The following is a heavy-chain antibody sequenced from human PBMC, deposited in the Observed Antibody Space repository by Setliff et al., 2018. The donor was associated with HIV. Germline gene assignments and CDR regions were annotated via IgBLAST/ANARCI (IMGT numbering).Heavy chain of an antibody. CDR2: IYIGGST. J-gene: IGHJ4*02. D-gene: IGHD3-10*01. V-gene: IGHV3-53*01. Sequence: GGSLRLSCAASGFTVSSNYMSWVRQAPGKGLEWVSVIYIGGSTFYTDSVKGRFTISRDNSKNTLYLHMNSLRAEDTAVYYCTTDQVKYYYGSESFGTFWGQGTLVTVSS. CDR1: GFTVSSNY. CDR3: TTDQVKYYYGSESFGTF.